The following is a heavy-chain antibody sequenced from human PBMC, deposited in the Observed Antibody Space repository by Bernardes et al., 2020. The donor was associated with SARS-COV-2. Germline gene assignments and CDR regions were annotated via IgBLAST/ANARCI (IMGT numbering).Heavy chain of an antibody. J-gene: IGHJ6*02. CDR3: ARSAGMDV. V-gene: IGHV3-7*03. CDR1: GFTFSSYW. Sequence: GSLRLSCAASGFTFSSYWMSWVRQAPGKGLEWVANIKRDGSETYYVDSVKGRFTISRDNAKNLVFLQMNSLRAEDTAIFYCARSAGMDVWGQGTMVTVS. CDR2: IKRDGSET.